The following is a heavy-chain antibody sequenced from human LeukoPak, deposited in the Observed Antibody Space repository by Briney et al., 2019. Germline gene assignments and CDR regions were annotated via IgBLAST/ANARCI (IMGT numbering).Heavy chain of an antibody. CDR3: AKGVLSRYGDFPFDY. V-gene: IGHV3-23*01. CDR1: GFTFSNAW. J-gene: IGHJ4*02. Sequence: LSGGSLRLSCAASGFTFSNAWMSWVRQAPGKGLEWVSAISGSGGSTYYADSVKGRFTISRDNSKNTLYLQMNSLRAEDTAVYYCAKGVLSRYGDFPFDYWGQGTLVTVSS. CDR2: ISGSGGST. D-gene: IGHD4-17*01.